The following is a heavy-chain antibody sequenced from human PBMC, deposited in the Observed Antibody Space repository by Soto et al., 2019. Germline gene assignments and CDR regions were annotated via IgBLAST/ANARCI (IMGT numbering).Heavy chain of an antibody. D-gene: IGHD2-21*02. CDR2: INAGNGNT. CDR1: GYTFTSYA. Sequence: QVQLVQSGAEEKKPGASVKVSCKASGYTFTSYAMHWVRQAPGQRLEWMGWINAGNGNTKYSQKFQGRVTITRDTSASTAYMELSSLRSEDTAVDDCARRIVVVTARDYWGQGTLVTVSS. CDR3: ARRIVVVTARDY. V-gene: IGHV1-3*05. J-gene: IGHJ4*02.